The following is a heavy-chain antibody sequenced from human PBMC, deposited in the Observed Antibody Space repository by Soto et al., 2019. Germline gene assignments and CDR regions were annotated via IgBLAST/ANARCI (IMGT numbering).Heavy chain of an antibody. J-gene: IGHJ6*03. Sequence: QVQLQQWGAGLLKPSETLSLTCAVYGGSFSGYYWSWIRQPPGQGLEWIGEINHSGSTNYTPSLQRRVTISVDTSKNQFSLKLSSVTAADTAVYYCARGLVGSSTFYYYYMDVWGKGTTVTVSS. V-gene: IGHV4-34*01. D-gene: IGHD6-6*01. CDR1: GGSFSGYY. CDR3: ARGLVGSSTFYYYYMDV. CDR2: INHSGST.